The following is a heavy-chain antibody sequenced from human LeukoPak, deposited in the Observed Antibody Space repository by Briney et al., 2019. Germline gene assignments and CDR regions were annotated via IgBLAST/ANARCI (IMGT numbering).Heavy chain of an antibody. D-gene: IGHD1-26*01. V-gene: IGHV4-34*01. CDR3: ASEVRATNY. Sequence: SETLSLTCAVYGGSFSGYYWSWIRQPPGKGLEWIGEINHSGSTNYNPSLKSRVTISVDTSKNQFSLKLSSVTAADTAVYYCASEVRATNYWGQGTLVTVSS. CDR1: GGSFSGYY. CDR2: INHSGST. J-gene: IGHJ4*02.